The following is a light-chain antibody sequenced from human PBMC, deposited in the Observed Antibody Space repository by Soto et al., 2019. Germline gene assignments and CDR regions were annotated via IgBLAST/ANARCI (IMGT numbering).Light chain of an antibody. J-gene: IGLJ2*01. CDR2: EGS. V-gene: IGLV2-23*01. CDR3: CSYATTNTP. CDR1: SSDVGTYNL. Sequence: QSALTQPASVSGSPGQSITISCTGTSSDVGTYNLVSWYQQHPDKAPKLIIYEGSKRPSGVSNRFSGSKSGITASLTISGLQAEDEADYYCCSYATTNTPFGGGTKLTVL.